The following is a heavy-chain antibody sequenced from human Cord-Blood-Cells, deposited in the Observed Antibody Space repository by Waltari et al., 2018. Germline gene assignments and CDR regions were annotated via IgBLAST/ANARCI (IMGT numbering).Heavy chain of an antibody. CDR2: IVVGSGNT. Sequence: QMQLVQSGPEVKKPGTSVKVSCKASGFTFTSSAVQWVRQARGQRLEWIGWIVVGSGNTNDAQKFQERVTITRDMSTSTAYMELSSLRSEDTAVYYCAADKSSSSHFDYWGQGTLVTVSS. CDR3: AADKSSSSHFDY. J-gene: IGHJ4*02. D-gene: IGHD6-6*01. CDR1: GFTFTSSA. V-gene: IGHV1-58*01.